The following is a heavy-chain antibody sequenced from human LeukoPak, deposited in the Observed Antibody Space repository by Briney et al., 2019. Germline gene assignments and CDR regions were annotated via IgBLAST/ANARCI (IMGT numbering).Heavy chain of an antibody. J-gene: IGHJ3*01. V-gene: IGHV4-59*01. Sequence: SETLSLTCTVSGGSISSYYWSWIRQPPGKGLEWIAYIDYSGSTNYNPSLKSRLTISVDASKDQFSLKLSSVTAADTAVYYCARDRRRELLHAFDAWGQGTMVTVSS. CDR2: IDYSGST. D-gene: IGHD1-26*01. CDR3: ARDRRRELLHAFDA. CDR1: GGSISSYY.